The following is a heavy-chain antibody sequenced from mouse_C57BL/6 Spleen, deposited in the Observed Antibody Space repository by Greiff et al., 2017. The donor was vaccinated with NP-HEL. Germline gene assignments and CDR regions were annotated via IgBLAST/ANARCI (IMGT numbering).Heavy chain of an antibody. Sequence: QVQLQQSGPELVKPGASVKISCKASGYAFSSSWMNWVKQRPGKGLEWIGRIYPGDGDTNYNGKFKGKATLTADKSSSTAYMQLSSLTSEDSAVYFCARLGGGYYAMDYWGQGTSVTVSS. CDR2: IYPGDGDT. V-gene: IGHV1-82*01. CDR3: ARLGGGYYAMDY. J-gene: IGHJ4*01. CDR1: GYAFSSSW.